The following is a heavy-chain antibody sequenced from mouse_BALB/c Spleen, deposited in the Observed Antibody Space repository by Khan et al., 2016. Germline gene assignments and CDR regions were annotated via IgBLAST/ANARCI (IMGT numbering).Heavy chain of an antibody. J-gene: IGHJ2*01. CDR3: ARSRGNYFDY. V-gene: IGHV3-2*02. CDR1: GYSITSDYA. Sequence: EVQLVESGPGLVKPSQSLSLTCTVTGYSITSDYAWNWIRQFPGNKLEWMGYLSYSGSTSYNPSLKSRISITRDTSKNQFFLQLNSVTTEDTATDYCARSRGNYFDYWGQGTTLTVSS. CDR2: LSYSGST.